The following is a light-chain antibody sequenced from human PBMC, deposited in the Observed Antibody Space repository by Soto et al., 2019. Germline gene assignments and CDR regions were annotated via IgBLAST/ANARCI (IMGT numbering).Light chain of an antibody. Sequence: EIVLTQSPGTLSLSPGERATLSCRASQRVSSSYLAWYQQKPGQAPRLLIYGASSRATGIPDRFSGSGSGTDFTLTISRLGPEDFAVYYCQQYGSSPRTFGQGTKVDI. CDR2: GAS. CDR1: QRVSSSY. J-gene: IGKJ1*01. V-gene: IGKV3-20*01. CDR3: QQYGSSPRT.